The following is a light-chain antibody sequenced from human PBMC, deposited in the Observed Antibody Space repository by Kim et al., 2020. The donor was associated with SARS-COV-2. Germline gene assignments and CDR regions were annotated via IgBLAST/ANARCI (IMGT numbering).Light chain of an antibody. CDR2: DAS. CDR3: QHYEKYPLT. V-gene: IGKV1-5*01. Sequence: ASVGDRVTITCRARPSISSWLAWYQQRPGKVPNLLIYDASSLESGVPSRFSGSGSGTEFTLTISSLQPDDFATYYCQHYEKYPLTFGGGTKVDIK. CDR1: PSISSW. J-gene: IGKJ4*01.